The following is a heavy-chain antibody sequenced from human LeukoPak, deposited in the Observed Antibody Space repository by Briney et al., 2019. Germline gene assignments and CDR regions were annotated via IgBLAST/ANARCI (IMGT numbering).Heavy chain of an antibody. D-gene: IGHD2-2*01. Sequence: PSETLSLTCAVYGGSFSGYYWSWIRQPPGKGLEWIGEINHSGSTNYNPSLKSRVTISVDTSKNQFSLKLSSVTAADTAVYYCARYCSSTSCYEKDAFDIWGQGTMVTVSS. J-gene: IGHJ3*02. CDR1: GGSFSGYY. CDR3: ARYCSSTSCYEKDAFDI. CDR2: INHSGST. V-gene: IGHV4-34*01.